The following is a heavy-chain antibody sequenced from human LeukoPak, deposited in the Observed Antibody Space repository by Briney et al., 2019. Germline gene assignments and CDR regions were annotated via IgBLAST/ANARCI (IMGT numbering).Heavy chain of an antibody. D-gene: IGHD6-13*01. CDR3: AKLAAGNDAFDI. CDR1: GFTFSSYA. J-gene: IGHJ3*02. Sequence: GGSLRPSCAASGFTFSSYAMSWVRQAPGKGLEWVSAISGSGGSTYYADTVKGRFTISRDNSKNTLYLQMNSLRAEDTAVYYCAKLAAGNDAFDIWGQGTMVTVSS. V-gene: IGHV3-23*01. CDR2: ISGSGGST.